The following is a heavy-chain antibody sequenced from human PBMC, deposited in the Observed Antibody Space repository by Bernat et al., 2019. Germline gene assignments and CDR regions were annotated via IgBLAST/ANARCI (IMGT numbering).Heavy chain of an antibody. D-gene: IGHD3-16*01. J-gene: IGHJ6*02. Sequence: QVQLVESGGGVVQPGRSLRLSCAASGFTFSSYAMHWVRQAPGKGLEWVAVISYDGSNKYYADSVKGRFTISRDNSKNTLYLQMNSLRAEDTAVYYCARDRGGREIPYCYYGMDVWGQGATVTVSS. CDR1: GFTFSSYA. CDR3: ARDRGGREIPYCYYGMDV. V-gene: IGHV3-30-3*01. CDR2: ISYDGSNK.